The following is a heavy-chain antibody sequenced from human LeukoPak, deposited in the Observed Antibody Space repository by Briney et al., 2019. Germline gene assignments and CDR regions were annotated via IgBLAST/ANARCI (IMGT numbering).Heavy chain of an antibody. V-gene: IGHV3-7*05. J-gene: IGHJ4*02. Sequence: PGGSLRLSCAASGFTFSGYWMSWVRQAPGKGLEWVANIKQDGGEKYYVDSVKGRFTISRDNAKNSLYLQMNSLRAEDTAVYYCARDQRYCSSSSCPWEPFDYWGQGTLVTVSS. D-gene: IGHD2-2*01. CDR1: GFTFSGYW. CDR2: IKQDGGEK. CDR3: ARDQRYCSSSSCPWEPFDY.